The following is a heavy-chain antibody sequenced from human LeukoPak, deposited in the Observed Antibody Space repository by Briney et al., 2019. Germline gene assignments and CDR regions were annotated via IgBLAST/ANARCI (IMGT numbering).Heavy chain of an antibody. Sequence: GGSLRLSCAASGFTFSSYDMNWVRQVPGKGLEWVSGLSGSGISRYYTDSVKGRFTISRDNSKNTLYLQMDSLRVEDTAFYYCAKDNRRHYTSGPNPDSLHWGQGALVTVSS. J-gene: IGHJ4*02. V-gene: IGHV3-23*01. CDR1: GFTFSSYD. CDR3: AKDNRRHYTSGPNPDSLH. CDR2: LSGSGISR. D-gene: IGHD6-19*01.